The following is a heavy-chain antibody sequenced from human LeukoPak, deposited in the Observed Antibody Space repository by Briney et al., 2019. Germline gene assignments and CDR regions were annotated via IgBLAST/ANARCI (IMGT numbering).Heavy chain of an antibody. Sequence: ASVKVSCKASGYTFTGYQMHWVRQAPGQGLEWMGRINPNSGATNYAQKFQGRVTMTRDTSISTAYMELSRLRSDDTAVNYCASPRISGDSSGYYDTLQYWGQGTLVTVSS. D-gene: IGHD3-22*01. CDR2: INPNSGAT. V-gene: IGHV1-2*06. CDR3: ASPRISGDSSGYYDTLQY. J-gene: IGHJ1*01. CDR1: GYTFTGYQ.